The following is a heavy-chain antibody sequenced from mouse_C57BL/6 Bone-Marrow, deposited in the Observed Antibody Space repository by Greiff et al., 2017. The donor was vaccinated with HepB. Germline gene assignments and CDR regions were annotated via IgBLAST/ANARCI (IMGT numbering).Heavy chain of an antibody. D-gene: IGHD1-1*01. Sequence: VQLKESGPVLVKPGPSVKISCKASGFTFTDYYMHWVKQSHGKSLEWIGLVYPYNGGTSYNQKFKGKATLTVDTSSSTAYMELNSLTSEDSAVYYCASRGYYYGSSYVFDYWGQGTTLTVSS. CDR2: VYPYNGGT. J-gene: IGHJ2*01. V-gene: IGHV1-36*01. CDR3: ASRGYYYGSSYVFDY. CDR1: GFTFTDYY.